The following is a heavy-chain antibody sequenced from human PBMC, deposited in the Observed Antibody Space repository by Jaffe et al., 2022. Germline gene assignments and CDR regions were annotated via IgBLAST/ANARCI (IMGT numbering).Heavy chain of an antibody. D-gene: IGHD2-15*01. V-gene: IGHV5-51*03. J-gene: IGHJ4*02. CDR3: ARLVSSTYYFDY. CDR2: IYPGDSDT. Sequence: EVQLVQSGAEVKKSGESLKISCKGSGYIFSNSWIGWVRQMPGKGLEWMGIIYPGDSDTRYSPSFEGQVTISADKSISTAYLQWSSLQASDTAMYYCARLVSSTYYFDYWGQGTLVTVSS. CDR1: GYIFSNSW.